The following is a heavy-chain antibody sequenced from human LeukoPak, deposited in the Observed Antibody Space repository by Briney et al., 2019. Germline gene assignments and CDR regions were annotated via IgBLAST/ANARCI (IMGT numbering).Heavy chain of an antibody. D-gene: IGHD1-26*01. CDR3: AGPLVGAANDY. CDR1: GGTFSSYA. J-gene: IGHJ4*02. Sequence: SVKVSCKASGGTFSSYAISWVRQAPGQGLEWMGRIIPILGIANYAQKFQGRVTITADKSTSTAYMELSSLRSEDTAVYYCAGPLVGAANDYWGQGTLVTVSS. CDR2: IIPILGIA. V-gene: IGHV1-69*04.